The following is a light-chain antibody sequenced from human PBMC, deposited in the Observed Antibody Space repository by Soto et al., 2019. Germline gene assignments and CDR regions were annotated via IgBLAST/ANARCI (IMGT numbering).Light chain of an antibody. CDR1: QRVSTY. CDR3: QQSSSTPYT. CDR2: AAS. Sequence: DIQMTQSPSSLSASVGDRVTIACRASQRVSTYLNWYQQKPGRAPNLLIFAASSLQSGVPSRFRGSGSGTDFTLTTSSLQPEDFATYYCQQSSSTPYTVGQGTKV. V-gene: IGKV1-39*01. J-gene: IGKJ2*01.